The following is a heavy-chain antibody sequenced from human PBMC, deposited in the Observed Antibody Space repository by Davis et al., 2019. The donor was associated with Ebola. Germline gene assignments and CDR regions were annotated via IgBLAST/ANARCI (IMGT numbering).Heavy chain of an antibody. CDR1: GGSISRGGSY. D-gene: IGHD3-22*01. J-gene: IGHJ6*03. V-gene: IGHV4-31*03. Sequence: PSETLSLTCTVSGGSISRGGSYWSWVRQVPGKGLEWIGYIYYSGSTSYKPSLRSRVTISLDTSKNQFSLNLYSVTAADTAVYYCARDLRYDSSGYDYYFYMDVWGKGMTVTVSS. CDR2: IYYSGST. CDR3: ARDLRYDSSGYDYYFYMDV.